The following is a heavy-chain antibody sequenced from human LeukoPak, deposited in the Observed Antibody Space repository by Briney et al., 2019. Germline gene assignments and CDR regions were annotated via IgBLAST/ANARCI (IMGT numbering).Heavy chain of an antibody. CDR3: ASLRGAVAGTPLFDY. J-gene: IGHJ4*02. CDR2: IFFSGSP. CDR1: GDSINNYY. Sequence: SETLSLTCTVSGDSINNYYWSWIRQPPGKGLEWIGYIFFSGSPNYNPSLKSRVTISPDTSRNQFSLTLSSVTAADTAVYYCASLRGAVAGTPLFDYWGQGTLVTVAS. D-gene: IGHD6-19*01. V-gene: IGHV4-59*08.